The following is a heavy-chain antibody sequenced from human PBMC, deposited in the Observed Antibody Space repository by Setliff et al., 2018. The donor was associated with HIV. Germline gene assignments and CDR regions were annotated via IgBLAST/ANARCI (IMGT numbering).Heavy chain of an antibody. V-gene: IGHV4-31*03. CDR1: GGSTTSGGYY. J-gene: IGHJ4*02. Sequence: LSLTCSVSGGSTTSGGYYWSWIRQHPGKGLEYIRYIYYSGSTYYNPSLKSRVTMSIDTSTQQFFLNVTSVTAADTAVYYCAGFSYNFWVYRFDHWGQGALVTVSS. D-gene: IGHD3-3*01. CDR2: IYYSGST. CDR3: AGFSYNFWVYRFDH.